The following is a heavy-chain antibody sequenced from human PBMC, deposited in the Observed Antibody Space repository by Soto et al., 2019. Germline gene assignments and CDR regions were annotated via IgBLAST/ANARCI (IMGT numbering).Heavy chain of an antibody. D-gene: IGHD5-18*01. CDR2: IIPIFGTA. J-gene: IGHJ3*02. V-gene: IGHV1-69*13. Sequence: SVKVSCKASGGTFSSYAISWVRQAPGQGLEWMGGIIPIFGTANYAQKFQGRVTITADESTSTAYMELSSLRSEDTAVYYCARGAVGTAMAEYDAFDIWGQGTMVTVSS. CDR1: GGTFSSYA. CDR3: ARGAVGTAMAEYDAFDI.